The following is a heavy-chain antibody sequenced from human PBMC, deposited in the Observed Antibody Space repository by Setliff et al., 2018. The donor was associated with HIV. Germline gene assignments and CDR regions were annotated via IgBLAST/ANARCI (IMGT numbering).Heavy chain of an antibody. CDR1: GGSISSGGYY. CDR3: ARDSRSYGDYNGYLNY. J-gene: IGHJ1*01. V-gene: IGHV4-31*03. Sequence: PSETLSLTCTVSGGSISSGGYYWSWIRQHPRKGLEWIGYIYYSGSTYYNPSLTSRVTMSVDTSNNKFSLKLTSVTAADTAVYYCARDSRSYGDYNGYLNYWGQGTLVTVSS. D-gene: IGHD4-17*01. CDR2: IYYSGST.